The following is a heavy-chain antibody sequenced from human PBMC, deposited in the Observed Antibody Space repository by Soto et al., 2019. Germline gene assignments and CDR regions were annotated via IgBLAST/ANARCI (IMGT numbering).Heavy chain of an antibody. V-gene: IGHV1-46*01. CDR1: GYTFTSYG. D-gene: IGHD1-26*01. CDR2: INPSGGST. Sequence: ASVKVSCKASGYTFTSYGISWVRQAPGQGLEWMGIINPSGGSTSYAQKFQGRVTMTRDTSTSTVYMELSSLRSEDTAVYYCAAVLGNRYYFDYWGQGTLVTVSS. J-gene: IGHJ4*02. CDR3: AAVLGNRYYFDY.